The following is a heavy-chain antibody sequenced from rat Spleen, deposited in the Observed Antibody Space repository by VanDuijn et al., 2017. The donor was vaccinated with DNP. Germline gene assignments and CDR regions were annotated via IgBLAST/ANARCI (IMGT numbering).Heavy chain of an antibody. D-gene: IGHD5-1*01. CDR2: INKDSSTI. J-gene: IGHJ2*01. V-gene: IGHV4-2*01. CDR3: AREDRGVDY. Sequence: EVKLVESGGGLVQPGRSLKLSCAASGFNFNDYWMGWVRQAPGKGLEWIGEINKDSSTITYIPSLKDKFTISRDNAQNTLYLQMSKLGSEDTGIYYCAREDRGVDYWGQGVMVTVSS. CDR1: GFNFNDYW.